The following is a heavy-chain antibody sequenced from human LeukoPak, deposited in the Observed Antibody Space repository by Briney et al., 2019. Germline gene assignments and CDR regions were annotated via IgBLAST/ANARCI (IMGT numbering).Heavy chain of an antibody. Sequence: SVKVSCQASGGTFISYAISWVRQAPGQGLEWMGGIIPIFGTANYAQKFQGRVTITTDESTSTAYMELSSLRSEDTAVYYCARDHGSYHMNWFDPWGQGTLVTVSS. J-gene: IGHJ5*02. D-gene: IGHD1-26*01. CDR3: ARDHGSYHMNWFDP. V-gene: IGHV1-69*05. CDR1: GGTFISYA. CDR2: IIPIFGTA.